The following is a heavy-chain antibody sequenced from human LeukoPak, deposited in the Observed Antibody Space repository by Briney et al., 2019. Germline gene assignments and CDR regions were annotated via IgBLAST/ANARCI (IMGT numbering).Heavy chain of an antibody. Sequence: SETLSLTCAVYVGSFSGYYWSCSRQPPGKGLEWIGEINHSGSTNYNPSLKSRVTISVDTSKTQFSLRLSSVTAADTAMYYCARGRLIDPWGQGTLVTVSS. J-gene: IGHJ5*02. V-gene: IGHV4-34*01. CDR2: INHSGST. CDR1: VGSFSGYY. CDR3: ARGRLIDP.